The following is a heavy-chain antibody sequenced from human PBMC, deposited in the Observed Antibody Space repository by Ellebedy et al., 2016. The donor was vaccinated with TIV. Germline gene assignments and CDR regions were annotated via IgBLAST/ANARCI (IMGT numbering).Heavy chain of an antibody. V-gene: IGHV1-46*01. D-gene: IGHD5-12*01. J-gene: IGHJ4*02. Sequence: ASVKVSXXASGYTFTSYYMHWVRQAPGQGLEWMGIINPSGGSTSYAQKFQGRVTMTRNTSISTAYMELSSLRSDDTAVYYCASFDSGYGYWGQGTLVTVSS. CDR3: ASFDSGYGY. CDR1: GYTFTSYY. CDR2: INPSGGST.